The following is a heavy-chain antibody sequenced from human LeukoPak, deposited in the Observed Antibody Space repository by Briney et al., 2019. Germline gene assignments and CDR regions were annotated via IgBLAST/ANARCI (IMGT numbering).Heavy chain of an antibody. CDR3: ARQSGVAAAGTGTFDY. D-gene: IGHD6-13*01. CDR2: IYPGDSDT. CDR1: GYSFTRYW. V-gene: IGHV5-51*01. J-gene: IGHJ4*02. Sequence: GESLKISCKGSGYSFTRYWIGWVRQMPGKGLEWMGIIYPGDSDTRYSPSFQGQVTISADKSISTAYLQWSSLKASDTAMYYCARQSGVAAAGTGTFDYWGQGTLVTVSS.